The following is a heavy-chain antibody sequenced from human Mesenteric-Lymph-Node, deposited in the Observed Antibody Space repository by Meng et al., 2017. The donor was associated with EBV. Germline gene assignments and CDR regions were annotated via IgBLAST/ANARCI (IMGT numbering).Heavy chain of an antibody. D-gene: IGHD3-16*01. J-gene: IGHJ5*02. Sequence: QWLLGEVGDGWKKPGVSVKVSCKASGYTFINQDIDWARQATGQGLEWMGWMNSNSGNTGYAQKFQGRVTMTRDTSTSTAYMELSSLTSEDTAVYYCARGSGAGGRDWFDPWGQGTLVTVSS. CDR3: ARGSGAGGRDWFDP. CDR2: MNSNSGNT. V-gene: IGHV1-8*01. CDR1: GYTFINQD.